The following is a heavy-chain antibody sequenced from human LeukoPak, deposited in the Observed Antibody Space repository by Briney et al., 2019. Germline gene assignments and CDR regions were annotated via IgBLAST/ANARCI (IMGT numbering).Heavy chain of an antibody. CDR3: AHHYVWGSYRYLDY. D-gene: IGHD3-16*02. J-gene: IGHJ4*02. CDR2: IYSGGNT. Sequence: GGSLRLSCAASGFTFSSCGMSWVRQAPGKGLEWVSVIYSGGNTYYADSVKGRFTISRDNSKNTLYLQMNSLRAEDTAMYYCAHHYVWGSYRYLDYWGQGTLVTVSS. CDR1: GFTFSSCG. V-gene: IGHV3-53*01.